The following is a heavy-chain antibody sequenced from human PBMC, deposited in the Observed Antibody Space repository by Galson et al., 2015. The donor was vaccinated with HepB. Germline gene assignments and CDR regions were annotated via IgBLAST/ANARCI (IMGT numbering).Heavy chain of an antibody. CDR2: ISYDGSNK. Sequence: SLRLSCAASGFTFSSYAMHWVRQAPGKGLEWVAVISYDGSNKYYADSVKGRFTISRDNSKNTLYLQMNSLRAEDTAVYYCARDVKDYDFWSGYPGDYYYGMDVWGQGTTVTVSS. CDR3: ARDVKDYDFWSGYPGDYYYGMDV. CDR1: GFTFSSYA. J-gene: IGHJ6*02. D-gene: IGHD3-3*01. V-gene: IGHV3-30-3*01.